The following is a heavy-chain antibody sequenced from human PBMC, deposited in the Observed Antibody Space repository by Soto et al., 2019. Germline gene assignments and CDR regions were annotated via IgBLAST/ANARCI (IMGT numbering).Heavy chain of an antibody. CDR1: GGSISSSSYY. CDR2: IYNSGST. CDR3: ARMHCTNGVCYDYYYYGMAV. D-gene: IGHD2-8*01. J-gene: IGHJ6*02. Sequence: SETLSLTCTVSGGSISSSSYYWGWIRQPPGKGLEWIGSIYNSGSTYYNPSLKSRVTISVDTSKNQFSLKLSSVTAADTAVYYCARMHCTNGVCYDYYYYGMAVWGQGSTVTGSS. V-gene: IGHV4-39*01.